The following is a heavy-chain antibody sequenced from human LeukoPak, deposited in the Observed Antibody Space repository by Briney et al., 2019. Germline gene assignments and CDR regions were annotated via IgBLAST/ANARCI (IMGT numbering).Heavy chain of an antibody. Sequence: PGGSLRLSCAASGFTFSNYWMIWVRQAPGKGLEWVGNIKQDGSEKRYADSVRGRFSISRDNAQTSLYLQMNSLRAEDTAVYYCARASDRCLQLHWGQRTLVTVSS. D-gene: IGHD5-24*01. CDR2: IKQDGSEK. J-gene: IGHJ4*02. V-gene: IGHV3-7*05. CDR1: GFTFSNYW. CDR3: ARASDRCLQLH.